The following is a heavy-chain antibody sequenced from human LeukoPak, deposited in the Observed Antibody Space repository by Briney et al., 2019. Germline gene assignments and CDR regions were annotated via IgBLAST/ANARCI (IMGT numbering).Heavy chain of an antibody. J-gene: IGHJ4*02. CDR1: GFPFIEYS. CDR3: ARDHNYAFDN. D-gene: IGHD1-1*01. Sequence: GGSLRLSCTASGFPFIEYSMNWVRQVPGKGLEWIAYIGIDSGNTKYADSVRGRFTISADKTKNSLYLQMNSLRVEDTAVYYCARDHNYAFDNWGQGTLDSVAS. CDR2: IGIDSGNT. V-gene: IGHV3-48*01.